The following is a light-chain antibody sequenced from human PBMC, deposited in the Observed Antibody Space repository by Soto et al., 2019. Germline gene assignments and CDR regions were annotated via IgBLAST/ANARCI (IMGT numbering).Light chain of an antibody. Sequence: EIVLTQSPGTLSLSPGERATLSCRASQSVSSSYLAWYQLKLGQAPRLLIYGASSRATGIPDRFSGSGSGTDFTLSISRLDPEDFAVYYCQQYGSSRRTFGQGTKVEVK. CDR2: GAS. CDR3: QQYGSSRRT. CDR1: QSVSSSY. J-gene: IGKJ1*01. V-gene: IGKV3-20*01.